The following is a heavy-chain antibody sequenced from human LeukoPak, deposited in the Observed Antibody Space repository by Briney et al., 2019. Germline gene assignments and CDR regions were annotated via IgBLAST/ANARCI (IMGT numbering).Heavy chain of an antibody. CDR1: GISFSAHG. J-gene: IGHJ4*02. D-gene: IGHD3-9*01. Sequence: GGSLRLSCAASGISFSAHGMHWVRQAPGKGLEWVAVISYDGSNKYYADSVKGRFTISRDNSKNTLYLQMNSLRAEDTAVYYCAGLLRYFDSWGQGTLVTVSS. CDR2: ISYDGSNK. V-gene: IGHV3-30*19. CDR3: AGLLRYFDS.